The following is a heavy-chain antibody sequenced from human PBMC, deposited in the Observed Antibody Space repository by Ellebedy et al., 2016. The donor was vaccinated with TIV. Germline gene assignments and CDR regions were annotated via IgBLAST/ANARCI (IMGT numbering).Heavy chain of an antibody. CDR3: VRGGGSGNHFEF. V-gene: IGHV3-7*01. CDR2: IDPAGSET. D-gene: IGHD6-19*01. Sequence: PSETLSLTCADSDFTFSFYWMSWVRQAPGKGLAWVANIDPAGSETNYVDSVKGRFTMSRDNAKSSLFLQMSSLRPDDTAVYYCVRGGGSGNHFEFWGQGTLVAVSS. J-gene: IGHJ4*02. CDR1: DFTFSFYW.